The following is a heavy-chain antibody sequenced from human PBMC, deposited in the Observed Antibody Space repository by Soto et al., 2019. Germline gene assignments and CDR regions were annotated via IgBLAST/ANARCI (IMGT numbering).Heavy chain of an antibody. CDR1: GFTFSSYW. Sequence: EVQLVESGGGLVQPGGSLRLSCAASGFTFSSYWMSWVRQAPGKGLEWVANIKQDGSEKYYVDSVKGRFTISRDNAKNSLYLQMNSLRAEDTAVYYCARDATPTYSSGWYVYWGQGTLVTVSS. CDR3: ARDATPTYSSGWYVY. D-gene: IGHD6-19*01. J-gene: IGHJ4*02. CDR2: IKQDGSEK. V-gene: IGHV3-7*01.